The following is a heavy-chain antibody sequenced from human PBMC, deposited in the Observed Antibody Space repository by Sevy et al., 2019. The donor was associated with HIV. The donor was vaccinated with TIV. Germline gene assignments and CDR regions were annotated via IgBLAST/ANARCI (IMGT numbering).Heavy chain of an antibody. J-gene: IGHJ6*02. CDR2: ISYDGSNK. V-gene: IGHV3-30*18. Sequence: GGSLRLSCAASGFTFSSYGMHWVRQAPGKGLERVSVISYDGSNKYYADSVKGRFTISRDNSKNTLYLQMNSLRAEDTAVYYCAKDHHTGGTTTVTTYYYYYGIDVWGQGTTVTVSS. CDR1: GFTFSSYG. CDR3: AKDHHTGGTTTVTTYYYYYGIDV. D-gene: IGHD4-17*01.